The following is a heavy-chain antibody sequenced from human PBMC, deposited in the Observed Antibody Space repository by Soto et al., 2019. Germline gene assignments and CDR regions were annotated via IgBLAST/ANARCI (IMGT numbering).Heavy chain of an antibody. D-gene: IGHD4-17*01. Sequence: PGGSLRLSCAASGFTFSSYGMHWVRQAPGKGLEWVAVISYDGSNKYYADSVKGRFTISRDNSKNTLYLQMNSLRAEDTAVYYCAKDLSYGDYVSYYYGMDVWGQGTTVTVSS. CDR2: ISYDGSNK. CDR3: AKDLSYGDYVSYYYGMDV. J-gene: IGHJ6*02. V-gene: IGHV3-30*18. CDR1: GFTFSSYG.